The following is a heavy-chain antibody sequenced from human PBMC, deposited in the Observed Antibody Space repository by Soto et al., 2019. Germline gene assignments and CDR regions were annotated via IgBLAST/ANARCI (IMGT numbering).Heavy chain of an antibody. J-gene: IGHJ4*02. D-gene: IGHD2-15*01. Sequence: EVQLLESGGGLVQPGGSLRLSCAASGFTFSTYAMNWVRQAPGKGLEWVSTISVSGDSAFFADSVRGRFTISRDNSNNTVYLQMNSLRADDTAMYYCATRHLSYCSGGTCNPFDFWGQGTLVTVSS. CDR3: ATRHLSYCSGGTCNPFDF. CDR2: ISVSGDSA. CDR1: GFTFSTYA. V-gene: IGHV3-23*01.